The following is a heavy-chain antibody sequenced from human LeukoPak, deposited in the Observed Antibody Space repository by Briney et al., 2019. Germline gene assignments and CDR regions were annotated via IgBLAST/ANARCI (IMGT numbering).Heavy chain of an antibody. CDR2: INHSGST. CDR3: ARAYCSSTSCYTGHYYGMDV. Sequence: PPETLSLTCAVYGGSFSGYYWSWIRQPPGKGLEWIGEINHSGSTNYNPSLKSRVTISVDTSKNQFSLKLSSVTAADTAVYYCARAYCSSTSCYTGHYYGMDVWGQGTTVTVSS. V-gene: IGHV4-34*01. J-gene: IGHJ6*02. D-gene: IGHD2-2*02. CDR1: GGSFSGYY.